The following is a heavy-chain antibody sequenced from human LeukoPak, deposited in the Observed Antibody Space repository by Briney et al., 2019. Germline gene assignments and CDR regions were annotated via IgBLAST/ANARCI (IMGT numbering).Heavy chain of an antibody. CDR2: IYSGGST. CDR3: ARAPTEVYYDSSGYYYYYYGMDV. Sequence: PGGSLRLSCAASGFTVSSNYMSWVRQAPGKGLEWVSVIYSGGSTYYADSVKGRFTISRDNSKNTLYLQMNSLRAEDTAVYYCARAPTEVYYDSSGYYYYYYGMDVWGQGTTVTVSS. CDR1: GFTVSSNY. D-gene: IGHD3-22*01. V-gene: IGHV3-53*01. J-gene: IGHJ6*02.